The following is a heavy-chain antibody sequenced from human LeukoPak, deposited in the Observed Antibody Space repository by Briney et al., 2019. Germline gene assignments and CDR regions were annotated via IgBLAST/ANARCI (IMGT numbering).Heavy chain of an antibody. D-gene: IGHD3-22*01. V-gene: IGHV3-30-3*02. CDR3: AKLGIVVVTRDAFDI. CDR1: GFTFSSYA. Sequence: TGRTLRLSCAASGFTFSSYAMHWVRQAPGKGLEWVAVISYDGSNKYYADSVKGRFTISRDNSKNTLYLQMNSLRAEDTAVYYCAKLGIVVVTRDAFDIWGQGTMVTVSS. CDR2: ISYDGSNK. J-gene: IGHJ3*02.